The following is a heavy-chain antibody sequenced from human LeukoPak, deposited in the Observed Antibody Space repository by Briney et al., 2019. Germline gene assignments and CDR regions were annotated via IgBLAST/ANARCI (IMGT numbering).Heavy chain of an antibody. CDR1: GYTFTSYG. CDR2: ISAYNGNT. D-gene: IGHD6-19*01. Sequence: GASVKVSCKASGYTFTSYGISWVRQAPGQGLEWMGWISAYNGNTNYAQKFQGRVTMTRDTSISTAYMELSRLRSDDTAVYYCARSFDKFPVAAQNFDYWGQGTLVTVSS. V-gene: IGHV1-18*01. CDR3: ARSFDKFPVAAQNFDY. J-gene: IGHJ4*02.